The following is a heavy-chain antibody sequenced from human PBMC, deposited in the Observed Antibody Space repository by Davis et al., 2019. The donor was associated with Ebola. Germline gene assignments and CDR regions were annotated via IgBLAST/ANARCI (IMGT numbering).Heavy chain of an antibody. V-gene: IGHV3-21*04. J-gene: IGHJ5*01. CDR3: ARVNAVTGYSRFDS. CDR1: GFTFSSYS. Sequence: GESLKISCAASGFTFSSYSMNWVRQAPGKGLEWVSSISSSSSYIYYADSVKGRFTISRDNAKNSLYLRLNSLRAEDTALYHCARVNAVTGYSRFDSWGQGTLVTVSS. CDR2: ISSSSSYI. D-gene: IGHD3-9*01.